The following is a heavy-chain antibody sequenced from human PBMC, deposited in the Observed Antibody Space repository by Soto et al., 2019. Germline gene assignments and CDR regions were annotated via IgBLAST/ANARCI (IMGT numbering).Heavy chain of an antibody. J-gene: IGHJ6*02. D-gene: IGHD2-15*01. CDR3: AKATFPLVVVAATWGMDV. Sequence: LRLSCAASPFTFDDYAMHWVRHAPGKGLEWVSLISWDGGSTYYADSVKGRFTISRDNSKNSLYLQMNSLRAEDTALYYCAKATFPLVVVAATWGMDVGAQGTTVTVSS. V-gene: IGHV3-43D*04. CDR2: ISWDGGST. CDR1: PFTFDDYA.